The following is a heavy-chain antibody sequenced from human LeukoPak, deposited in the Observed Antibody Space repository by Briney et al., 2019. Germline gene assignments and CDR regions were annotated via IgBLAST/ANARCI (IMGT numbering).Heavy chain of an antibody. CDR2: ISGSGGST. CDR3: AKTSEYYYDSSGYYPHNWFDH. D-gene: IGHD3-22*01. CDR1: GFTFSSYA. V-gene: IGHV3-23*01. J-gene: IGHJ5*02. Sequence: GGSLRLSCAASGFTFSSYAMSWVRQAPGKGLEWVSAISGSGGSTYYADSVKGRFTISRDNSKNTLYLQMNSLRAEDTAVYYCAKTSEYYYDSSGYYPHNWFDHWGQGTLVTVSS.